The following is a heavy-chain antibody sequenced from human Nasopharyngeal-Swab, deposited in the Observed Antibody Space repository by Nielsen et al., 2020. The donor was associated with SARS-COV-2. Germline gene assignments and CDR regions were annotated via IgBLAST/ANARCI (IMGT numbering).Heavy chain of an antibody. J-gene: IGHJ4*02. D-gene: IGHD3-22*01. CDR2: INPDSGDT. CDR3: ARDYYDNYDSDY. Sequence: ASVKVSCKTSGYTFTDYYIHWLRQDPGQGLEWVGCINPDSGDTRYAQKFQGRVTVTRDRSRSTAYIELSRLRSDDTAVYYCARDYYDNYDSDYWGQGTLVTVSS. V-gene: IGHV1-2*02. CDR1: GYTFTDYY.